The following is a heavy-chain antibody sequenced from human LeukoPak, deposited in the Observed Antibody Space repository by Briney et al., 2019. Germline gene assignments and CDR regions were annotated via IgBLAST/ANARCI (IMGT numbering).Heavy chain of an antibody. V-gene: IGHV4-34*01. J-gene: IGHJ4*02. D-gene: IGHD2-21*02. CDR2: INHSGST. CDR1: GGSFSGYY. Sequence: PSETLSLTCAVYGGSFSGYYWSWIRQPPGKGLEWIGEINHSGSTNYNPSLKSRVTISVDTSKNQFSLKLSSVTAADTAVYYCATSGFHTYCGGDCYPSLDYWGQGTLVTVSS. CDR3: ATSGFHTYCGGDCYPSLDY.